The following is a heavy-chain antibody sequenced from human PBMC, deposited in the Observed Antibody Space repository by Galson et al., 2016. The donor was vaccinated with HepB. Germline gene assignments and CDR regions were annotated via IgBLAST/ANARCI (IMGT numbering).Heavy chain of an antibody. D-gene: IGHD4-17*01. Sequence: SLRLSCAASGFTISNNGMHWVRQAPGKGLEWVAVITYGGGNKHYADSVKGRFTISRDDLRNTLYLEINSLRAEDTAVYYCAREQGYGGYRTADFWGQGTLVTVSS. CDR3: AREQGYGGYRTADF. CDR2: ITYGGGNK. J-gene: IGHJ4*02. CDR1: GFTISNNG. V-gene: IGHV3-33*05.